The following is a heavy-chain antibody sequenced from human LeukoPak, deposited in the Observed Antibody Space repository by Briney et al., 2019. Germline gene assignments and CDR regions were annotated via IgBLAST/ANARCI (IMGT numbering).Heavy chain of an antibody. CDR2: IYPADSDV. D-gene: IGHD3-22*01. J-gene: IGHJ2*01. Sequence: GESLKISCKGSGYTFINYWIGWVRQMPGNGLEWMGIIYPADSDVRYSPSFQGQVTISADKSISTAYLQWSSLKASDTAMYFCARHRFYYDSSGRYFDLWGRGTLVTVSS. CDR1: GYTFINYW. CDR3: ARHRFYYDSSGRYFDL. V-gene: IGHV5-51*01.